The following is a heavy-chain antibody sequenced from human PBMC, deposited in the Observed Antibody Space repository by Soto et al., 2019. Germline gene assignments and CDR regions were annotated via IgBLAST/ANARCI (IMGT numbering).Heavy chain of an antibody. CDR1: GYTFTNYD. D-gene: IGHD2-15*01. J-gene: IGHJ4*02. CDR3: ARSDSSGRGGFPDFDN. Sequence: QVQLVQSGAEVKKPGASVKVSCKASGYTFTNYDITWVRQAPGQGLEWMGWISAYNGNTNYAQKLQGRVTMTTDTAASTAYMELRSLSSDDTAVYSCARSDSSGRGGFPDFDNSVQPTLVTVSS. CDR2: ISAYNGNT. V-gene: IGHV1-18*01.